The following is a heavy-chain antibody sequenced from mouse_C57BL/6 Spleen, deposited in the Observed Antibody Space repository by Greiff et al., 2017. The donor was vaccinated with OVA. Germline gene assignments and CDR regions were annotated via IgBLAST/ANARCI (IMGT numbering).Heavy chain of an antibody. J-gene: IGHJ4*01. D-gene: IGHD2-4*01. CDR1: GYTFTSYW. Sequence: QVQLQQPGAELVKPGASVKMSCKASGYTFTSYWITWVKQRPGQGLEWIGGIYPGSGSTNYNEKFKSKATLTVDTSSSTAYMQLSSLTSEDSAVYYCARCGNDYDLYYYAMDYWGQGTSVTVSS. CDR3: ARCGNDYDLYYYAMDY. CDR2: IYPGSGST. V-gene: IGHV1-55*01.